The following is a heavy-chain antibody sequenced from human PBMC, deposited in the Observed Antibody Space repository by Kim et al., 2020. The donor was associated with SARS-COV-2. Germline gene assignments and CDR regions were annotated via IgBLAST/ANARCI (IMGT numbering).Heavy chain of an antibody. CDR1: GYTFTSYG. D-gene: IGHD5-18*01. J-gene: IGHJ6*02. V-gene: IGHV1-18*01. Sequence: ASVKVSCKASGYTFTSYGISWVRQAPGQGLEWMGWISAYNGNTNYAQKLQGRVTMTTDTSTSTAYMELRSLRSDDTAVYYCARDGQIQLWFSTPVSHKDYYYYGMDVWGQGTPVTVSS. CDR2: ISAYNGNT. CDR3: ARDGQIQLWFSTPVSHKDYYYYGMDV.